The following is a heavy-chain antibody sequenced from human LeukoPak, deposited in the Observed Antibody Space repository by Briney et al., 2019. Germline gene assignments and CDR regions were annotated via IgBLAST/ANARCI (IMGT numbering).Heavy chain of an antibody. J-gene: IGHJ4*02. V-gene: IGHV3-33*01. CDR1: GFTFSTYG. Sequence: QPGGSLRLSCAASGFTFSTYGLHWVRQAPGMGLEWVAVTWFDGSDKFYSDSVKGRFTISRDNSKTTVYLQMNSLRAEDTAVYYCARDPSDRRYYFDYWGQGTLVTVTS. CDR2: TWFDGSDK. CDR3: ARDPSDRRYYFDY.